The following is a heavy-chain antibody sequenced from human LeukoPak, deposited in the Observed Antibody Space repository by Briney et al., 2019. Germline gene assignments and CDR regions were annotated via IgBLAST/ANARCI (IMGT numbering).Heavy chain of an antibody. CDR3: AREGGPYRPLDY. V-gene: IGHV4-59*11. J-gene: IGHJ4*02. CDR2: IYYSGST. CDR1: GGSISGHY. Sequence: PSETLSLTCTVSGGSISGHYWSWIRQPPGKGLEWIGYIYYSGSTNYNPSLKSLVTISVDTSESRISLQLTSVTAADTAVYYCAREGGPYRPLDYSGQGTLVTVAS.